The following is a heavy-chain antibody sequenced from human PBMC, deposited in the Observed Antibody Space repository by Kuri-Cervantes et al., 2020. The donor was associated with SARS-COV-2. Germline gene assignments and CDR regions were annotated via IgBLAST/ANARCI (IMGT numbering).Heavy chain of an antibody. V-gene: IGHV3-23*01. D-gene: IGHD3-16*01. CDR1: GFTFSSYA. J-gene: IGHJ4*02. Sequence: GGSLRLSCAASGFTFSSYAMSWVRQAPGKGLEWVSCIKGGSGTTYYAASVKGRFTVSRDNAKNTLYLLMSSLRGEDTAMYYCARDLGVAPDFWGQGTQVTVSS. CDR2: IKGGSGTT. CDR3: ARDLGVAPDF.